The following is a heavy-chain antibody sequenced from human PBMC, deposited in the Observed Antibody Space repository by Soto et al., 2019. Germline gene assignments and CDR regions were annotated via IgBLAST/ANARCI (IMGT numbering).Heavy chain of an antibody. D-gene: IGHD5-12*01. J-gene: IGHJ6*02. Sequence: QVQLVQSGAEVKKPGSSVKVSCKASGGTFSSYAISWVRQAPGQGLEWMGGIIPIFGTANYAQKFQGRVTIAADESTRRACVEVSGLRSEDTAVYYCARGGVYSGYGGGAGYYYYYGMDVWGQGTTVTVSS. V-gene: IGHV1-69*01. CDR3: ARGGVYSGYGGGAGYYYYYGMDV. CDR1: GGTFSSYA. CDR2: IIPIFGTA.